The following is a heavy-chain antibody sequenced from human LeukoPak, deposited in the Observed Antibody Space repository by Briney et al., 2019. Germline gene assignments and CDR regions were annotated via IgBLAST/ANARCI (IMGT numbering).Heavy chain of an antibody. Sequence: GGSLRLSCAASGFTFSDYYMSWIRQAPGKGLEWVSYISSSGSTIYYADSVKGRFTISRDNAKNSLYLQMNSLRAEDTAVYYCAKERSSLYYFDYWGQGTLVTVSS. CDR2: ISSSGSTI. J-gene: IGHJ4*02. CDR1: GFTFSDYY. D-gene: IGHD2-2*01. CDR3: AKERSSLYYFDY. V-gene: IGHV3-11*01.